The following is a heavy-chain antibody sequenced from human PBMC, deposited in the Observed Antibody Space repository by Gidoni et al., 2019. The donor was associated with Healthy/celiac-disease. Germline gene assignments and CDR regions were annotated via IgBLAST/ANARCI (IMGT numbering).Heavy chain of an antibody. Sequence: QVQLQESGPGLVKPSQTLSLTCTVSGGSLSSGSYYWSWIRQPAGKGLEWIGRIYTSGSTNYNPSLKSRVTISVDTSKNQFSLKLSSVTAADTAVYYCARIAGYSYGYDFWYFDLWGRGTLVTVSS. V-gene: IGHV4-61*02. CDR1: GGSLSSGSYY. CDR3: ARIAGYSYGYDFWYFDL. CDR2: IYTSGST. D-gene: IGHD5-18*01. J-gene: IGHJ2*01.